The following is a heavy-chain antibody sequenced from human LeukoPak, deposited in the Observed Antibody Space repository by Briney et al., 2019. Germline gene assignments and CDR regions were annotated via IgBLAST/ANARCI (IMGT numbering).Heavy chain of an antibody. CDR3: ARGGPGTAVAGILY. Sequence: SETLSLTCAVYGGSFSGYYWSWIRQPPGKGLEWIGEINHSGSTNYNPSLKSRVTISVDTSKNQFSLKLSSVTAADTAVYYCARGGPGTAVAGILYWGQGTLVTVSS. D-gene: IGHD6-19*01. V-gene: IGHV4-34*01. CDR2: INHSGST. J-gene: IGHJ4*02. CDR1: GGSFSGYY.